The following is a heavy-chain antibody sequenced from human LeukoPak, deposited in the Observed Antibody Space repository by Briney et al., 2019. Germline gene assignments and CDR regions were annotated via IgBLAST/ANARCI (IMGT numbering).Heavy chain of an antibody. J-gene: IGHJ6*02. V-gene: IGHV3-11*01. CDR1: GFTFSDYY. CDR2: ISSSGSTI. Sequence: GGSLRLSCAASGFTFSDYYMSWIRQAPGKGLEWVSYISSSGSTIYYADSVKGRFTISRDNAKNSLYLQMNSLRAEDTAVYYCARAGSSGYYYRNDYYYGMDVWGQGTTVTVSS. CDR3: ARAGSSGYYYRNDYYYGMDV. D-gene: IGHD3-22*01.